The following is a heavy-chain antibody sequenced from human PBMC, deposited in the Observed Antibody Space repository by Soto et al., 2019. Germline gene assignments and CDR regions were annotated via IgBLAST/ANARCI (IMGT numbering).Heavy chain of an antibody. CDR1: GYSFTSYW. J-gene: IGHJ6*02. CDR3: STTSAAGKYYYGMDV. CDR2: IYPGDSDT. Sequence: GESLKISCKGSGYSFTSYWIGWVRQMPGKGLEWMGIIYPGDSDTRYSTSFQGQVTISADKSISTAYLQWSSLKASDTAMYYCSTTSAAGKYYYGMDVWGQGTTVTVSS. V-gene: IGHV5-51*01. D-gene: IGHD6-13*01.